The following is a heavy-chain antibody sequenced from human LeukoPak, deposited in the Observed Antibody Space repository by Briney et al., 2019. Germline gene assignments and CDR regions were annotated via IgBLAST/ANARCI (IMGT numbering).Heavy chain of an antibody. D-gene: IGHD6-13*01. J-gene: IGHJ4*02. V-gene: IGHV4-4*02. CDR2: IYHSGST. Sequence: PSGSLSLTCAVSGGSISSGNWWSWVRQPPGKGLEWIGEIYHSGSTNYNPSLKSRGTISVDKSKNQFSLKLSSVTAADTAVYYCARGTYSSSWYIDYWGQGTLVTVSS. CDR3: ARGTYSSSWYIDY. CDR1: GGSISSGNW.